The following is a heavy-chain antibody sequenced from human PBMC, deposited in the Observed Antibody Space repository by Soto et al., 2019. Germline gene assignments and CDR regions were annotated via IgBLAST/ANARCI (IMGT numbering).Heavy chain of an antibody. CDR2: ISGYGGST. D-gene: IGHD5-18*01. CDR1: GFTFSSYA. V-gene: IGHV3-23*01. Sequence: LRLSCAASGFTFSSYAMSWVRQAPGKGLEWVSGISGYGGSTYNADSVKGRFTISRDNSKNTLYLQMDSLRAEDTAVYYCAKAGVYNYVSGRANDAFDIWGQGTMVTVSSGKGSDLTTPLNGYSYGYGAYYYGMDVWGQGTTVTVSS. J-gene: IGHJ6*02. CDR3: AKAGVYNYVSGRANDAFDIWGQGTMVTVSSGKGSDLTTPLNGYSYGYGAYYYGMDV.